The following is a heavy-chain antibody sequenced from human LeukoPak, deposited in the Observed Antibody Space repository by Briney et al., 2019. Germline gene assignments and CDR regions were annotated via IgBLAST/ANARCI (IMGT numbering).Heavy chain of an antibody. Sequence: SETLSLTCTVSGGSISSYYWSWIRQPPGKGLEWIGYIYYSGSTNYNPSLKSRVTISVDTSKNQFSLKLSSVTAADTAVYYCASTTLAHSSLESYMDVWGKGTTVTVSS. V-gene: IGHV4-59*01. J-gene: IGHJ6*03. CDR1: GGSISSYY. CDR3: ASTTLAHSSLESYMDV. CDR2: IYYSGST. D-gene: IGHD6-19*01.